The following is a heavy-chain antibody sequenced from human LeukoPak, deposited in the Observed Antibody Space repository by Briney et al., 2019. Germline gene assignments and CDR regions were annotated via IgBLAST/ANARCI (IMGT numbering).Heavy chain of an antibody. V-gene: IGHV4-59*02. J-gene: IGHJ3*02. CDR1: GGSVSSYY. Sequence: SETLSLTCTVSGGSVSSYYWSWVRQPRGQALEWIGYVYYGGTTSYSPSLKSRVTMSIDRSKNQFSLTLFSVTAADTAIYYCARDCTGGSCYPPSDAFDIWGQGTKVTVSS. CDR2: VYYGGTT. D-gene: IGHD2-15*01. CDR3: ARDCTGGSCYPPSDAFDI.